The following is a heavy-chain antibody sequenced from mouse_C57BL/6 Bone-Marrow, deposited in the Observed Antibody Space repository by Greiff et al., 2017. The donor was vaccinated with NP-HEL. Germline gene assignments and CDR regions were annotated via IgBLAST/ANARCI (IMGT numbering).Heavy chain of an antibody. CDR2: IVPSDSYT. J-gene: IGHJ3*01. V-gene: IGHV1-69*01. CDR3: ARWGFAY. Sequence: QVQLQQPGAELVMPGASVKLSCKASGYTFTSYWMHWVKQRPGQGLEWIGEIVPSDSYTNYNQKFKGNSTLTVDKSSSTAYMQLSSLASEDSAVYYCARWGFAYWGQGTLVTVSA. CDR1: GYTFTSYW.